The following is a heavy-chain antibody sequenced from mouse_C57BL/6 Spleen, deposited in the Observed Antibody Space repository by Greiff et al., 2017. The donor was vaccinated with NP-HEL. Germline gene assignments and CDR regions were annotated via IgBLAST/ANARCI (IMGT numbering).Heavy chain of an antibody. CDR1: GFTFSSYT. CDR2: ISGGGGNT. V-gene: IGHV5-9*04. Sequence: EVKLVESGGGLVKPGGSLKLSCAASGFTFSSYTMSWVRQTPEKRLEWVATISGGGGNTYYPDRVKGRFTISRDNAKNTLYLQMSSLRSEDTAVYYCARPAYDYDGFAYWGQGTLVTVSA. CDR3: ARPAYDYDGFAY. J-gene: IGHJ3*01. D-gene: IGHD2-4*01.